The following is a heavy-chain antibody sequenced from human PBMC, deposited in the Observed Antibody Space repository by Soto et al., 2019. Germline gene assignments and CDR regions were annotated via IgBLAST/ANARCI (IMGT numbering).Heavy chain of an antibody. CDR1: GGTFSSYA. Sequence: SVKVSCKASGGTFSSYAISWVRQAPGQGLEWMGGIIPIFGTANYADSVKGRFTISRDNSKNTLYFQMSSLRPEDTAVYYCAAAKLLPFEYWGQGTQVTVSS. CDR2: IIPIFGTA. CDR3: AAAKLLPFEY. V-gene: IGHV1-69*05. J-gene: IGHJ4*02. D-gene: IGHD2-15*01.